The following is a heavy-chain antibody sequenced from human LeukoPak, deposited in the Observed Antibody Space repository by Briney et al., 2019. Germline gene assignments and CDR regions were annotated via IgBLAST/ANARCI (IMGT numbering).Heavy chain of an antibody. Sequence: GESLKISCKGSGYSFTSYWIGWVRPMPGKGLEWMGIIYPGDSDTRYSPSFQGQVTISADKSISTAYLQWSSLKASDTAMYYCARHIAAAGERYYFDYWGQGTLVTVSS. CDR3: ARHIAAAGERYYFDY. CDR1: GYSFTSYW. CDR2: IYPGDSDT. V-gene: IGHV5-51*01. J-gene: IGHJ4*02. D-gene: IGHD6-13*01.